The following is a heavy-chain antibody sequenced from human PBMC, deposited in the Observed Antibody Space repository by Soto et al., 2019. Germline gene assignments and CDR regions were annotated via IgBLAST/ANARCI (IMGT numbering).Heavy chain of an antibody. J-gene: IGHJ6*02. CDR1: GYSFTRYY. D-gene: IGHD4-17*01. CDR3: ARYRVYGAHYYYGMDV. Sequence: QVQLVQSGAEVKKPGASVKVSCKASGYSFTRYYMHWVRQAPGQGLEWMGIINPSSGSTNYAQKFLGRVTMPRDMSTNTVYMDMSSLRSEDTAVYYCARYRVYGAHYYYGMDVWGQGTTVSVSS. V-gene: IGHV1-46*01. CDR2: INPSSGST.